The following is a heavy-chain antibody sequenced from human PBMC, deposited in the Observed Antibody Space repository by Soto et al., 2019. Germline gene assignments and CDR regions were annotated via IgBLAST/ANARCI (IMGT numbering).Heavy chain of an antibody. J-gene: IGHJ4*02. CDR2: IHHTGST. V-gene: IGHV4-4*02. Sequence: SETLSLTCFVSGTSISSTYWWTWVRQSPGKGLEGIGEIHHTGSTYYNPALKTRVTISVDTSKNQFSLKLSSVTAADTAVYFCARLPGYCSGDSCRIDYWGQGTLVTVSS. D-gene: IGHD2-15*01. CDR3: ARLPGYCSGDSCRIDY. CDR1: GTSISSTYW.